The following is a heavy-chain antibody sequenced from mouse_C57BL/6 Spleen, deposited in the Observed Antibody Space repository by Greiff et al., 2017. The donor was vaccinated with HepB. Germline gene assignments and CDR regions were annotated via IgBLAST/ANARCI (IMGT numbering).Heavy chain of an antibody. CDR1: GYTFTSYW. CDR3: ARMGYFEDY. Sequence: VQLQQSGAELVKPGASVKLSCKASGYTFTSYWMQWVKQRPGQGLEWIGEIDPSDSYTNYNQKFKGKATLTVDTSSSTAYMQLSSLTSEDSAVYYCARMGYFEDYWGQGTTLTVSS. CDR2: IDPSDSYT. D-gene: IGHD2-14*01. J-gene: IGHJ2*01. V-gene: IGHV1-50*01.